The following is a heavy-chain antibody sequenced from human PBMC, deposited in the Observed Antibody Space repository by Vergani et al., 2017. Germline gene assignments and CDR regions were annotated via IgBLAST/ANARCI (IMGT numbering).Heavy chain of an antibody. V-gene: IGHV1-69*11. Sequence: QVQLVQSGAEVKKPGSSVKVSCKASGGTFSSYALNWVRQAPGQGLEWMGSIIPSLATTIYAQKFQGRVTITADESTSTAYMELSSLKSEDTAVFYCARATCSGGSCYRGFEYWGQGSLITVSS. D-gene: IGHD2-15*01. CDR1: GGTFSSYA. J-gene: IGHJ4*02. CDR3: ARATCSGGSCYRGFEY. CDR2: IIPSLATT.